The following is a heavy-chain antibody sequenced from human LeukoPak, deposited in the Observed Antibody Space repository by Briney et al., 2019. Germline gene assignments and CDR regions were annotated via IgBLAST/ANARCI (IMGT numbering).Heavy chain of an antibody. V-gene: IGHV1-8*01. J-gene: IGHJ4*02. CDR3: ARDFSSSTSCFDY. CDR2: MNPNSGNT. CDR1: GYTFTSYD. D-gene: IGHD2-2*01. Sequence: ASVKVSCKASGYTFTSYDINWVRQATGQGLEWMGWMNPNSGNTGYAQKFQGRVTMTRNTSISTAYMELSSLRSEDTAVYYCARDFSSSTSCFDYWGQGTLVTVSS.